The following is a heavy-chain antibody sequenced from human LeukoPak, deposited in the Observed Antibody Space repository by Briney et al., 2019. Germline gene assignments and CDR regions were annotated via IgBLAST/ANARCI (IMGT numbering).Heavy chain of an antibody. CDR1: GGSLNNYY. J-gene: IGHJ3*02. CDR2: IFYTGAT. Sequence: SETLSLTCSVSGGSLNNYYWTWIRQPPGERLQWIGWIFYTGATYYHPSFESRVTIPVDTSKNQFSLKLSSVTAADTAVYYCARGSTMIVVVITTHDAFDIWGQGTMVTVSS. CDR3: ARGSTMIVVVITTHDAFDI. D-gene: IGHD3-22*01. V-gene: IGHV4-59*12.